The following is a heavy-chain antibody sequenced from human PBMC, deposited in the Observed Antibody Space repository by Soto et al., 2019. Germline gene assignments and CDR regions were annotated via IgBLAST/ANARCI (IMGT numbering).Heavy chain of an antibody. D-gene: IGHD3-10*01. CDR3: ARIRGEKIYYASGSYYEYYYYGMDV. Sequence: SGPTLVNPPQTLTLTSTFSGFSLSTSEMCVSWIRQPPGKALEWLARIDWDDDKYYSTSLKTRLNISRDTSKNQVVLTMTNMDPVDTATYYCARIRGEKIYYASGSYYEYYYYGMDVWGQGT. CDR2: IDWDDDK. J-gene: IGHJ6*02. V-gene: IGHV2-70*11. CDR1: GFSLSTSEMC.